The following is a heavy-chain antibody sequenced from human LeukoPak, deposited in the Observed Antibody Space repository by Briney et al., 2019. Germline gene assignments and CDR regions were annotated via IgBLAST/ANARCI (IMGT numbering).Heavy chain of an antibody. J-gene: IGHJ6*03. CDR3: ARVRKNTGYCSGGSCYSGYYYYMDV. CDR2: IHTSGST. D-gene: IGHD2-15*01. V-gene: IGHV4-61*02. CDR1: GGSISSGSYY. Sequence: SETLSLTCTVSGGSISSGSYYWSWIRQPAGKGLEWIGRIHTSGSTNYNPSLKSRVTISVDTSKNQFSLKLSSVTAADTAVYYCARVRKNTGYCSGGSCYSGYYYYMDVWGKGTTVTISS.